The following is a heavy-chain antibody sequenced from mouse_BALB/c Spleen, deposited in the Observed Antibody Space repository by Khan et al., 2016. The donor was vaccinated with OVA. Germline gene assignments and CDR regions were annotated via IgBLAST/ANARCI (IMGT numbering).Heavy chain of an antibody. J-gene: IGHJ2*01. V-gene: IGHV6-6*02. CDR1: GFTFSNYW. CDR2: IKLKSNNYAT. CDR3: TRRGNSYFDY. D-gene: IGHD2-1*01. Sequence: EVQLQESGGGLVQPGGSMKLSCVASGFTFSNYWMNWVRQSPEKGLEWVAEIKLKSNNYATHYAESVKGRFTISRDDSKSSVYLQMNILRAEDTGIYYCTRRGNSYFDYWGQGTTLTVSS.